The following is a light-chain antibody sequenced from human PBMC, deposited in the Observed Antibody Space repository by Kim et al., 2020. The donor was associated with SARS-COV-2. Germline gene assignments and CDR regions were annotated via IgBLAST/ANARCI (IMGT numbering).Light chain of an antibody. Sequence: PGEGVPCSCRGRQIGTSIFAWHQQTPGQPPRLLIHAASIRATGIPARFSGSGSGTDSTPTSSSVHAEDVVVYYCQHYHSCDTFGPGTKVDIK. CDR2: AAS. CDR3: QHYHSCDT. V-gene: IGKV3D-15*01. CDR1: QIGTSI. J-gene: IGKJ3*01.